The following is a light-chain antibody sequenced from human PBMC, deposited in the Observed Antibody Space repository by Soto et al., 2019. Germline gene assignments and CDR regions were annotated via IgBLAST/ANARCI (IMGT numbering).Light chain of an antibody. Sequence: EIVLTQSPATLSLSPGERATLSCKASQSVSSYLAWYQQKPGQAPRLLIYDASNRATGIPARFSGSGSGTDFTLTISRLEPEDFQVYYCQQYGGSPTTFGQGTKVDIK. V-gene: IGKV3-20*01. CDR3: QQYGGSPTT. J-gene: IGKJ1*01. CDR1: QSVSSY. CDR2: DAS.